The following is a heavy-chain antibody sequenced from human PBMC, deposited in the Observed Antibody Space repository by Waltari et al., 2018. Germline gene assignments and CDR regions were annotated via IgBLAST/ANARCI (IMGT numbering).Heavy chain of an antibody. Sequence: EVQLVESGGGLVKPGGSLRLSCAASGFTFSSYSMNWVRQAPGKGLEVVSSIRSSSSYIYYADSVKGRFTISRDNAKNSLYLQMNSLRAEDTAVYYCARESYDFWSGYSDYWGQGTLVTVSS. D-gene: IGHD3-3*01. CDR1: GFTFSSYS. J-gene: IGHJ4*02. CDR3: ARESYDFWSGYSDY. CDR2: IRSSSSYI. V-gene: IGHV3-21*01.